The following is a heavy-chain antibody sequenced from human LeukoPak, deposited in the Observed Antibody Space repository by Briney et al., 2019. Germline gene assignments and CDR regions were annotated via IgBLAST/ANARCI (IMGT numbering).Heavy chain of an antibody. V-gene: IGHV3-74*01. J-gene: IGHJ5*02. CDR2: IKSDGSST. CDR1: GFTFSSYL. CDR3: ARGFGYNYGYGWFDP. D-gene: IGHD5-18*01. Sequence: GGSLSLSCAASGFTFSSYLMHWVRHVPGKGLVWVSRIKSDGSSTSYADSVKGRFTISRDNAKNTLYLQMNSLRAEDTAVYYCARGFGYNYGYGWFDPWGQGTLVTVSS.